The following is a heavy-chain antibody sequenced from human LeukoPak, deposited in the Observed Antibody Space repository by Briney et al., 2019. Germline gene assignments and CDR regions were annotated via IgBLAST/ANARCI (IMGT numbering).Heavy chain of an antibody. D-gene: IGHD5-12*01. CDR2: LHPDGSER. CDR1: GFTFTEYW. CDR3: ARGGYSFDY. J-gene: IGHJ4*02. Sequence: GGSLRLSCVASGFTFTEYWMTWVRQAPGKGLEWVARLHPDGSERNYVGSVEGRFTVFGDNAKSSLFLQMHSLRVEDTAVYYCARGGYSFDYLGQGTLVTVPS. V-gene: IGHV3-7*01.